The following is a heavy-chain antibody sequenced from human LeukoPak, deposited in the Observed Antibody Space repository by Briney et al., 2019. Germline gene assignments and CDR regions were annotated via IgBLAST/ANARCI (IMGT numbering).Heavy chain of an antibody. V-gene: IGHV3-66*02. CDR2: IYSVGGT. Sequence: PAVSLTLSCAASGFTVSSIYMGWDRHAPGKGREWGSVIYSVGGTYDANSVRGGFTISRDNSKHTLYLQMNSLRAEDTAVYYCARGVLTGYYKREPKYYFDFWGQGTLVTVSS. CDR3: ARGVLTGYYKREPKYYFDF. J-gene: IGHJ4*02. D-gene: IGHD3-9*01. CDR1: GFTVSSIY.